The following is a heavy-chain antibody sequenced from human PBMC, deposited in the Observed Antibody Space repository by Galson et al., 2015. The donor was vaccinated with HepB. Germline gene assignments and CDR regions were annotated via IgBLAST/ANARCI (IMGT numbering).Heavy chain of an antibody. Sequence: SLRLSCAASGFTFTSHGMHWVRQAPGKGLEWVAVISKGGNYQYYATSVKGRFTISRDNSRSTLFLQMNSLRLEDTAVYYCAKPHTYLDYARGPCDYWGQGTLVTVSS. CDR2: ISKGGNYQ. CDR3: AKPHTYLDYARGPCDY. CDR1: GFTFTSHG. D-gene: IGHD4-17*01. V-gene: IGHV3-30*18. J-gene: IGHJ4*02.